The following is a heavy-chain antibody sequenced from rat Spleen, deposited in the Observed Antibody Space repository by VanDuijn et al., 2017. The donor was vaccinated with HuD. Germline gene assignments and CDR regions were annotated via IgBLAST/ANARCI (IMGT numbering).Heavy chain of an antibody. CDR3: ATQSIIRVPLFDY. CDR1: GFTFSNYG. CDR2: IVYDGTRT. J-gene: IGHJ2*01. V-gene: IGHV5S10*01. D-gene: IGHD4-3*01. Sequence: EVQLVESGGGLVQPGRSLKLSCAASGFTFSNYGMHWIRQAPKKGLEWVATIVYDGTRTYFRDSVKGRFTLSRDNTKSTLYLQMDSLRSEDTATYYCATQSIIRVPLFDYWGQGVMVTVSS.